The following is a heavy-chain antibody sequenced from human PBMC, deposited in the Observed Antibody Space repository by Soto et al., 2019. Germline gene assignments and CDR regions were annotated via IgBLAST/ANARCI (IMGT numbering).Heavy chain of an antibody. CDR3: AREVGDSSGYYFLTNYYGMDV. J-gene: IGHJ6*02. CDR2: ISYDGSNK. D-gene: IGHD3-22*01. CDR1: GFTFSSYA. V-gene: IGHV3-30-3*01. Sequence: LRLSCAASGFTFSSYAMHWVRQAPGKGLEWVAVISYDGSNKYYADSVKGRFTISRDNSKNTLYLQMNSLRAEDTAVYYCAREVGDSSGYYFLTNYYGMDVWGQGTTVTVSS.